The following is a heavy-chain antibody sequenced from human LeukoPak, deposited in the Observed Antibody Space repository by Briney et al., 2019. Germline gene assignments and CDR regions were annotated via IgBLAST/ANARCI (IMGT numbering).Heavy chain of an antibody. J-gene: IGHJ5*02. CDR2: IYYSGST. CDR3: ARGRVDRVATAWFDP. Sequence: SQTLSLTCTVSGGSISSYYWSWIRQPPGKGLEWVGYIYYSGSTDYNPSLKSRVTISVDTSKNQFSLKLSSVTAADTAVYYCARGRVDRVATAWFDPWGQGTLVTVSS. V-gene: IGHV4-59*08. CDR1: GGSISSYY. D-gene: IGHD5-12*01.